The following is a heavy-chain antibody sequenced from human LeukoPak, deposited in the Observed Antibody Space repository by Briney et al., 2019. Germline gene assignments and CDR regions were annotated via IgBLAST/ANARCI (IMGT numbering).Heavy chain of an antibody. CDR2: ISAYNGDT. J-gene: IGHJ3*02. CDR1: GYTFTSYY. Sequence: ASVKVSCMASGYTFTSYYMHWVRQAPGQGLEWMGWISAYNGDTNYAQKLQGRVTMTTDTSTSTAYMELRSLRSDDTAVYYCARGRLNQQWLVSDAFDIWGQGTMVTVSS. D-gene: IGHD6-19*01. CDR3: ARGRLNQQWLVSDAFDI. V-gene: IGHV1-18*04.